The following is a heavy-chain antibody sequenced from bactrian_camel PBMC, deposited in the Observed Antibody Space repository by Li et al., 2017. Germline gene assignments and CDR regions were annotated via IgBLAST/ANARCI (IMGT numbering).Heavy chain of an antibody. V-gene: IGHV3S63*01. J-gene: IGHJ7*01. D-gene: IGHD2*01. CDR1: GLYFETHA. CDR2: INWSGSTA. Sequence: HVQLVESGGGLVQAGGSLRLSCTASGLYFETHAMSWFRQRPGKEREGVSCINWSGSTALYADSVKGRFTISRDNAKNTLYLQMNSLKPEDTATYYCAADQLSYYDEDDPERYYYGMNYWGKGTQVTVS.